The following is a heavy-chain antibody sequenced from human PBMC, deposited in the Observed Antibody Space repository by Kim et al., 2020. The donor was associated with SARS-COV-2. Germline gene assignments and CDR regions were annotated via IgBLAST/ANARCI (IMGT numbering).Heavy chain of an antibody. J-gene: IGHJ5*02. CDR3: AKSHIVVVAAPRFDP. D-gene: IGHD2-21*02. V-gene: IGHV3-23*01. Sequence: DSVKTRFTISSDNSNNPRYLQMTSVRAEDTAVYYCAKSHIVVVAAPRFDPWGQGTLVTVSS.